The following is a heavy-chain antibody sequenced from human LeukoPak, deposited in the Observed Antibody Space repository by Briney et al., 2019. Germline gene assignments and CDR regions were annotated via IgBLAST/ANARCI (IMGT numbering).Heavy chain of an antibody. V-gene: IGHV4-59*01. Sequence: SETLSLTCTVSGGSISSYYWSWIRQPPGKGLEWIGYIYYSGSTNYNPSLKSRVTISVDTSKNQFSLKLSSVTAADTAVYYCARDQQRVLGVYGMDVWGQGTTVTVSS. CDR3: ARDQQRVLGVYGMDV. CDR1: GGSISSYY. D-gene: IGHD3-10*01. CDR2: IYYSGST. J-gene: IGHJ6*02.